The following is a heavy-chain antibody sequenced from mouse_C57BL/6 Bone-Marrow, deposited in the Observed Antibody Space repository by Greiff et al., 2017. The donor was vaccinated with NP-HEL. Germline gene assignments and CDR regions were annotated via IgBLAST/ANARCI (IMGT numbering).Heavy chain of an antibody. Sequence: DVQLQESGPELVKPGDSVKISCKASGYSFTGYFMNWVMQSHGKSLEWIGRINPYNGDTFYNQKFKGKATLTVDKSSSTAHMELRSLTSEDSAVYYCARGYYGRYFDVWGTGTTVTVSS. V-gene: IGHV1-20*01. CDR2: INPYNGDT. CDR3: ARGYYGRYFDV. D-gene: IGHD1-1*01. CDR1: GYSFTGYF. J-gene: IGHJ1*03.